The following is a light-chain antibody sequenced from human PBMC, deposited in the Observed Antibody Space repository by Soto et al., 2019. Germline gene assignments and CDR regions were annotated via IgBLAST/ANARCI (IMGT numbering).Light chain of an antibody. J-gene: IGLJ2*01. V-gene: IGLV2-14*03. Sequence: QSALTQPASVSGSPGQSITISCTGTSSDVGGYNFVSWYQQHPGKVPKVMIYDVSKRPSVVSNRFSGSKSGNTASLTISGLQVDDAADYYCSSYRSGSTRVVFGGGTKLTVL. CDR3: SSYRSGSTRVV. CDR2: DVS. CDR1: SSDVGGYNF.